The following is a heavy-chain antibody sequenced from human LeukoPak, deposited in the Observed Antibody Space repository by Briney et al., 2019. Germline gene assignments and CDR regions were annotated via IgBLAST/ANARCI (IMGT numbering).Heavy chain of an antibody. J-gene: IGHJ4*02. V-gene: IGHV4-31*03. CDR2: IYKTGST. CDR1: GDSITSGGYY. D-gene: IGHD3-10*01. Sequence: PSQTLSLTRTVSGDSITSGGYYWSWIRQRPGKGLEWIGYIYKTGSTYYNPSLKSRVTMSVDTSRNQFSLKLNSVTAPYTAVYYCARDVLRWGEGTLVTVSS. CDR3: ARDVLR.